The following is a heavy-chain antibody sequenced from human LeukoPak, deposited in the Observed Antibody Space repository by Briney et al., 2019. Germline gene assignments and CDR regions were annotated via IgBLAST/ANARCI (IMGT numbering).Heavy chain of an antibody. CDR1: GGSISSSNW. CDR2: IYHSGST. J-gene: IGHJ6*04. Sequence: PSETLSLTCAVSGGSISSSNWWSWVRQPPGKGLEWIGEIYHSGSTNYNPSLKSRVTISVDKSKNQFSLKLSSVTAADTAVYYCARERQSVGYDILTGSGYYGMDVWGKGTTVTVSS. V-gene: IGHV4-4*02. CDR3: ARERQSVGYDILTGSGYYGMDV. D-gene: IGHD3-9*01.